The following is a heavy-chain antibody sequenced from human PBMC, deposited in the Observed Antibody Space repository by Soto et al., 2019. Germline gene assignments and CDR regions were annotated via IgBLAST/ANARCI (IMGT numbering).Heavy chain of an antibody. J-gene: IGHJ4*02. Sequence: GGSLSLSCAASGFTFSSYAMSWVRQAPGKGLEWVSAITGSGTSTYYADSVSGRVTISRDNSKHTLFLQMHSLRAEDTAVYYCAKTYSYYYFDYWGQGTLVTVSS. D-gene: IGHD3-16*01. CDR1: GFTFSSYA. CDR3: AKTYSYYYFDY. V-gene: IGHV3-23*01. CDR2: ITGSGTST.